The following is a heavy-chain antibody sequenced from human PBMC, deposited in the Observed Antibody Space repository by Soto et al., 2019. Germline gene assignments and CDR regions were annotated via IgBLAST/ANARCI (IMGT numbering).Heavy chain of an antibody. Sequence: QVQLVQSGAEVKKTGASVKVSCKASGYTFTGYSIHWVRQAPGQGLEWMGWIDPKNGDTNTAQKFQGRVTMTRDTSINTAYMELTSLRSDDTAIYYCAREWDTTMVPRADYWGQGSLVTVSS. CDR2: IDPKNGDT. CDR1: GYTFTGYS. D-gene: IGHD5-18*01. V-gene: IGHV1-2*02. CDR3: AREWDTTMVPRADY. J-gene: IGHJ4*02.